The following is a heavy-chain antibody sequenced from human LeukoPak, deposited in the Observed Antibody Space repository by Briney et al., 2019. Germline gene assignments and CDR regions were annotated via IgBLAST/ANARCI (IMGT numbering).Heavy chain of an antibody. V-gene: IGHV3-48*01. CDR1: GFTFSSYS. D-gene: IGHD3-16*01. CDR2: ISSRSRTI. CDR3: ATRLRRAAFDI. Sequence: GGSLRLSCAASGFTFSSYSMNWVRQAPGKGLEWVSYISSRSRTIYYADSVKGRFTISRDNAKNSLYLQINSLRAEDTAVYYCATRLRRAAFDIWGQGTMVTVSS. J-gene: IGHJ3*02.